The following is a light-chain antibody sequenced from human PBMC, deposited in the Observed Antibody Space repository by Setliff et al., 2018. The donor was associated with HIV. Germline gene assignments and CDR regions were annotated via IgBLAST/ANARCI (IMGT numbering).Light chain of an antibody. CDR3: CSFTSRNTYG. Sequence: QSALTQAASVSGSPGQSITMSCTGTSRDVGGGSNYVSWFQQHPGKAPKLIIFDVNKRPSGVSDLFSASKSGNSASLTISGLQADDEADYYCCSFTSRNTYGVGTGTKV. CDR2: DVN. CDR1: SRDVGGGSNY. J-gene: IGLJ1*01. V-gene: IGLV2-14*03.